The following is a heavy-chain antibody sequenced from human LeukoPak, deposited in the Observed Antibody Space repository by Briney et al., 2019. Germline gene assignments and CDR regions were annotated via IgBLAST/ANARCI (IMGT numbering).Heavy chain of an antibody. CDR3: VASYGGYVLDY. V-gene: IGHV4-59*01. CDR2: VFNNGGT. J-gene: IGHJ4*02. D-gene: IGHD5-12*01. Sequence: SETLSLTCTVSGGSIGSYHWNWIRQPSGKGLEWIGIVFNNGGTKHDPSLKSRVAISVDTSKNQFALKLTSVTAADTAVYYCVASYGGYVLDYWGQGALVIVSS. CDR1: GGSIGSYH.